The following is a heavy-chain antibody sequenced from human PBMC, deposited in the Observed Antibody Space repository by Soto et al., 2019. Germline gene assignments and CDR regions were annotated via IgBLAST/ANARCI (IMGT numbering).Heavy chain of an antibody. CDR2: IDNAGTDS. CDR3: ARGWFGPDV. D-gene: IGHD3-10*01. CDR1: GSTHSGRS. V-gene: IGHV3-74*01. J-gene: IGHJ6*04. Sequence: EVQLVESGGGLVQPGWSLRLSCGASGSTHSGRSMHWVRQAPGKGLVWVSGIDNAGTDSTYADSVKGRFTSSRDNAKNMLYLQMNSLRVEDTDVYYCARGWFGPDVCGKGTTVTVSS.